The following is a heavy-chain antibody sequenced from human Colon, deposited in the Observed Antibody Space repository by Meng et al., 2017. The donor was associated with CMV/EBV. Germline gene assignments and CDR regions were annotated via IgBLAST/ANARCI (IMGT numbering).Heavy chain of an antibody. D-gene: IGHD3-22*01. CDR2: ISARGSNI. V-gene: IGHV3-11*04. Sequence: TFSDYYMSWIRQAPGKGLEWVSYISARGSNIYYADSVKGRFTISRDSAKKSVYLQMNSLRAEDTAVYYCARDRRHYDDNSGYGSLDYWGQGTLVTVSS. CDR1: TFSDYY. CDR3: ARDRRHYDDNSGYGSLDY. J-gene: IGHJ4*02.